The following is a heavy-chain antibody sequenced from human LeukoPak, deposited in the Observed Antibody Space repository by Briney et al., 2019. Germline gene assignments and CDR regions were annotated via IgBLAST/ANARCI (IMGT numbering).Heavy chain of an antibody. J-gene: IGHJ6*03. CDR2: IQQDGTEK. V-gene: IGHV3-7*03. CDR3: AREIAAAGTRYYYYYYMDV. CDR1: GFSFTTYW. D-gene: IGHD6-13*01. Sequence: PGGSLRLSCAASGFSFTTYWMGWVRQAPGKGLEWVANIQQDGTEKYYVDSVKGRFTISRDDAKNSLYLQMNSLRVEDTAVYYCAREIAAAGTRYYYYYYMDVWGKGTTVTVSS.